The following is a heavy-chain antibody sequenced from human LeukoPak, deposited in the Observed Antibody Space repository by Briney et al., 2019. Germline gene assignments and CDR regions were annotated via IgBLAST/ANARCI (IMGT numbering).Heavy chain of an antibody. D-gene: IGHD3-10*01. CDR1: GGSISSYY. CDR2: IYTSGST. Sequence: SSETLSLTCTVWGGSISSYYWSWIRQPPGKGLEWIGYIYTSGSTNYNPSLKSRVTISVDTSKNQFSLKLSSVTAADTAVYYCARLLVRGVIITQSLYYYYYMDVWGKGTTVTVSS. CDR3: ARLLVRGVIITQSLYYYYYMDV. J-gene: IGHJ6*03. V-gene: IGHV4-4*08.